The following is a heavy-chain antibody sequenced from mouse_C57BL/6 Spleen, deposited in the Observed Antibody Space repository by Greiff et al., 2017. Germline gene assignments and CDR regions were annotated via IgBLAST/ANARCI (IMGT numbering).Heavy chain of an antibody. CDR2: IDPEIGGT. Sequence: VQLQQSGAELVRPGASVTLSCKASGYPFTDYEMHWVKQTPVHGLEWIGAIDPEIGGTAYNQKFKGKAILTADKSSSTAYMELSSLTSEDSAVYYCSRQYYGGSSWFAYWGQGTLVTVSA. D-gene: IGHD1-1*01. CDR3: SRQYYGGSSWFAY. J-gene: IGHJ3*01. V-gene: IGHV1-15*01. CDR1: GYPFTDYE.